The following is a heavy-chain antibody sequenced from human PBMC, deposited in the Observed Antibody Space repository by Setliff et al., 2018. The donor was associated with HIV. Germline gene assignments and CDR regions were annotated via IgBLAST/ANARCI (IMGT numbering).Heavy chain of an antibody. CDR2: ISGSGGST. V-gene: IGHV3-23*01. CDR3: AKERNPYDYDSSGYSWFDP. Sequence: HPGGSLRLSCAASGFTFSTYAMTWVRQGPGKGLEWVSAISGSGGSTYYADSVKGRFTISRDNSKNTLYLQMNSLRAEDTAVYYCAKERNPYDYDSSGYSWFDPWGQGTLVTVSS. D-gene: IGHD3-22*01. CDR1: GFTFSTYA. J-gene: IGHJ5*02.